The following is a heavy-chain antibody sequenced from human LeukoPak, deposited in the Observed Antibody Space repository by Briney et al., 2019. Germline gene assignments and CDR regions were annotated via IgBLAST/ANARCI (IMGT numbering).Heavy chain of an antibody. CDR1: GFTFSTYW. CDR3: VRVRCSSNSCFPDY. Sequence: GGSLRLSCAASGFTFSTYWMSWVRQAPGKGLEWVANIKQDGSDKYYVDSAKGRFTISRDNAKNSLFLQMNSLRAEDTAVYYCVRVRCSSNSCFPDYWGQGTLVTVSS. J-gene: IGHJ4*02. D-gene: IGHD2-2*01. CDR2: IKQDGSDK. V-gene: IGHV3-7*01.